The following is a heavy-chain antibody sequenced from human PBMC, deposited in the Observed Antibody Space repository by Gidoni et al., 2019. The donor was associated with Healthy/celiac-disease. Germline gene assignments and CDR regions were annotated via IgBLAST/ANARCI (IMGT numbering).Heavy chain of an antibody. CDR1: GGSISSGSYY. D-gene: IGHD4-4*01. Sequence: QVQLQESGPGLVKPSQTLSLTCTVSGGSISSGSYYWSWIRQPAGKGLEWTGRIYTSGSTNYNPSLKSRVTISVDKSKNQLSLKLSSVTAADTAVYYCARDYSNYYGMDVWGQGTTVTVSS. CDR3: ARDYSNYYGMDV. CDR2: IYTSGST. J-gene: IGHJ6*02. V-gene: IGHV4-61*02.